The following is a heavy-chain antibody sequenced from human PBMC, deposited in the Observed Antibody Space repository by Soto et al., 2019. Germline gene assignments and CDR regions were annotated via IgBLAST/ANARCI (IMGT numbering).Heavy chain of an antibody. CDR1: GYTFTSYA. Sequence: GASVKVSCKASGYTFTSYAMHWVRQAPGQRLEWMGWINAGNGNTKYSQKFQGRVTITRDTSASTAYMELSSLRSEDTAVYYCARDRLVYRYYYYYMDVWGKGTTVTVSS. J-gene: IGHJ6*03. CDR2: INAGNGNT. CDR3: ARDRLVYRYYYYYMDV. D-gene: IGHD6-6*01. V-gene: IGHV1-3*01.